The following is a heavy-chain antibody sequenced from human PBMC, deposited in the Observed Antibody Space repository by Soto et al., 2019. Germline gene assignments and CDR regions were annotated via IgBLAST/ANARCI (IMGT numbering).Heavy chain of an antibody. CDR3: ARPESGYSSGWSGEYFDY. V-gene: IGHV3-23*01. J-gene: IGHJ4*02. CDR1: GLSFSNYA. Sequence: GSLRLCGVAAGLSFSNYAMCWVRQAPGKGLEWVSGISGSGGSPHYADSAKGRVTMTRDTSISTAYIELSRLRSDDTAVYYCARPESGYSSGWSGEYFDYWGQGTLVTVSS. CDR2: ISGSGGSP. D-gene: IGHD6-19*01.